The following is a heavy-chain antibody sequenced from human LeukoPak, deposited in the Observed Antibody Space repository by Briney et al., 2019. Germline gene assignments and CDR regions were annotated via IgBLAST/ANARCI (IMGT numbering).Heavy chain of an antibody. D-gene: IGHD4-17*01. CDR2: ISSSSSYT. CDR3: ARDRVRVTTVFTWEVYYYGMDV. J-gene: IGHJ6*02. V-gene: IGHV3-11*05. CDR1: GFTFSDYY. Sequence: PGGSLRLSCAASGFTFSDYYMSWIRQAPGKGLEWVSYISSSSSYTNYADSVKGRFTISRDNAKNSLYLQMNSLRAEDTAVYYCARDRVRVTTVFTWEVYYYGMDVWGQGTMVTVSS.